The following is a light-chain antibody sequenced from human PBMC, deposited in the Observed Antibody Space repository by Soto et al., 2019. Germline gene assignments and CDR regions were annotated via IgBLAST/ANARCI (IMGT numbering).Light chain of an antibody. Sequence: EIVMTQSPATLSVSPGERVTLSCRASQSVSSNLAWYQQKPGQAPRLLIYGASTRATGIPARFSGGGSWTDFTLTISSLQSEDFAVYYCQQYNNWPPYTFGQGTKLEIK. J-gene: IGKJ2*01. CDR1: QSVSSN. CDR3: QQYNNWPPYT. V-gene: IGKV3-15*01. CDR2: GAS.